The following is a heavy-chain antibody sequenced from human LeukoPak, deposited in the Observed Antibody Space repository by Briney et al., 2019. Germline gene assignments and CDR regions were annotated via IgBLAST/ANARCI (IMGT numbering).Heavy chain of an antibody. V-gene: IGHV4-34*01. J-gene: IGHJ3*02. CDR3: ARSGLEGEDAFDI. CDR2: INHSGST. D-gene: IGHD1-1*01. CDR1: GGSFSGYY. Sequence: PSETLSLTCAVYGGSFSGYYWSWIRQPPGKGLEWIGEINHSGSTNYNPSLKSRVTISVDTSKNQFSLKLSSVTAADTAVYYCARSGLEGEDAFDIWGQGTMVTVSS.